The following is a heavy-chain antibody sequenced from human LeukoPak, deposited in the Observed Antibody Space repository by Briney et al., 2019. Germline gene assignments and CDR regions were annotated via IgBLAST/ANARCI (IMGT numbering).Heavy chain of an antibody. D-gene: IGHD2-15*01. CDR3: TGGGGYCSGGRCCGHYSMDV. CDR1: GFTFSSYG. J-gene: IGHJ6*02. V-gene: IGHV3-30*02. Sequence: PGGSLRLSCAASGFTFSSYGMHWVRRAPGKGLERVAYIRFDGNDEHYEDSVKGRFTISRDNSKNTLYLQMSSLRAEDTAVYYCTGGGGYCSGGRCCGHYSMDVWGQGTTVTVSS. CDR2: IRFDGNDE.